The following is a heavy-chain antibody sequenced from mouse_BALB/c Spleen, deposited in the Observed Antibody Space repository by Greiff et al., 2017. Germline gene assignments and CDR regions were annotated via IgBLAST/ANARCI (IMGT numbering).Heavy chain of an antibody. Sequence: QVQLKQSGPGLVAPSQSLSITCTVSGFSLTGYGVNWVRQPPGKGLEWLGMIWGDGSTDYNSALKSRLSISKDNSKSQVFLKMNSLQTDDTARYYCARYYRYDGGYWYFDVWGAGTTVTVSS. CDR2: IWGDGST. CDR1: GFSLTGYG. CDR3: ARYYRYDGGYWYFDV. D-gene: IGHD2-14*01. J-gene: IGHJ1*01. V-gene: IGHV2-6-7*01.